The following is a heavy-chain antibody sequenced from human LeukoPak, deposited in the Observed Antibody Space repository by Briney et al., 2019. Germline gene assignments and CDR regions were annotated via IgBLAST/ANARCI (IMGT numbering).Heavy chain of an antibody. CDR2: IYSGGST. Sequence: GGSLRLSCAASGFTVISNYMSWVRQAPGKGLEWVSIIYSGGSTYYADSVKGRFTISRDNSKNTLYLQMNSLRAEDTAVYYCARHRSEAAFDFWGQGTLVTVSS. CDR1: GFTVISNY. CDR3: ARHRSEAAFDF. D-gene: IGHD3-10*01. J-gene: IGHJ4*02. V-gene: IGHV3-66*04.